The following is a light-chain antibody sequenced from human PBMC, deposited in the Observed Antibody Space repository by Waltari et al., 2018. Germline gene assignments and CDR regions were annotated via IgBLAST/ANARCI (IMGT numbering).Light chain of an antibody. CDR2: RNT. V-gene: IGLV3-25*03. CDR3: QSADDSGNHVL. J-gene: IGLJ2*01. CDR1: ELTDKY. Sequence: SPGLKQPPSVSVSPGQTAMITCSGSELTDKYIYWFQQKSGQAPVVVIRRNTGRPSGIPELFSASDSGTTGTLVISGVEAEDEADYYCQSADDSGNHVLFGGGTKL.